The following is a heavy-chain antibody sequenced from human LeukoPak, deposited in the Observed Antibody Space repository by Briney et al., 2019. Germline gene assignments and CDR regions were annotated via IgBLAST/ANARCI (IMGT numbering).Heavy chain of an antibody. V-gene: IGHV3-23*01. Sequence: GASLRLSCAASGFTFSTYAMSWVRQAPGKGLEWVSVISGSGGSIYYADSVKGRFTISRDNSKNTLYLQMNSLRAEDTAVYYCASGWFGEGNYWGQGTLVTVSS. J-gene: IGHJ4*02. CDR2: ISGSGGSI. CDR3: ASGWFGEGNY. CDR1: GFTFSTYA. D-gene: IGHD3-10*01.